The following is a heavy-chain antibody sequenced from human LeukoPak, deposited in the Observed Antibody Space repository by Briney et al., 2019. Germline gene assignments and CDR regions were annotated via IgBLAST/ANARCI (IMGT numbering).Heavy chain of an antibody. CDR3: ARDSYYDSSGYYRGNYYYYMDV. V-gene: IGHV3-7*01. D-gene: IGHD3-22*01. J-gene: IGHJ6*03. CDR2: IKKDGSEK. CDR1: GFTFSSYW. Sequence: PGGSLRLSCAASGFTFSSYWMSWVPQAPGKGLEGVANIKKDGSEKYYVNSVKGRLTISRDNAKNSLYLQTNSPRAEDTAVYYCARDSYYDSSGYYRGNYYYYMDVWGKGTTVTVSS.